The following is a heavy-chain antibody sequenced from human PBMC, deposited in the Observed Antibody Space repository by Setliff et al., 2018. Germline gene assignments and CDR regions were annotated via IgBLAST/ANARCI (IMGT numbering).Heavy chain of an antibody. D-gene: IGHD2-8*01. Sequence: ASVKVSCKASGYTFTSNDINWVRQATGQGLEWMGWMNPNGGNTGYAQKFQGRVTMTRNTSISTVYMELNSLRSEDTAVYYCARGRYCTTLSCPYYFDYWGQGTLVTV. CDR2: MNPNGGNT. CDR3: ARGRYCTTLSCPYYFDY. CDR1: GYTFTSND. V-gene: IGHV1-8*02. J-gene: IGHJ4*02.